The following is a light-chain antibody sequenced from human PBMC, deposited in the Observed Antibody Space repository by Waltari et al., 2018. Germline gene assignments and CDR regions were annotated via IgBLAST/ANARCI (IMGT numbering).Light chain of an antibody. CDR2: DFT. V-gene: IGLV2-14*01. J-gene: IGLJ3*02. CDR3: SSYRSSNTWV. Sequence: SALTQPASVSGSPGQSLTLSCSGTSSAVGCHNYVPWFQQHPGNAPKLMLYDFTKPPSGVSNRFSGSKSGNTASLNISGLQADDEAAYYCSSYRSSNTWVLGGGTKLTVL. CDR1: SSAVGCHNY.